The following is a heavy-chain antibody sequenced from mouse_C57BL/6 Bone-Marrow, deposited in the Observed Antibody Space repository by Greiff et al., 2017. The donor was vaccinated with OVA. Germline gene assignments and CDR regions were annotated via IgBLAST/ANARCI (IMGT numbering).Heavy chain of an antibody. Sequence: QVQLKESGAELARPGASVKLFCKASGYTFTSYGISWVKQRTGQGLEWIGEIYPRSGNTYYNEKFKGKATLTADKSSSTAYMELRSLTSEDSAVYFCARAYSNYAMDYWGQGTSVTVSS. CDR2: IYPRSGNT. CDR1: GYTFTSYG. CDR3: ARAYSNYAMDY. V-gene: IGHV1-81*01. D-gene: IGHD2-5*01. J-gene: IGHJ4*01.